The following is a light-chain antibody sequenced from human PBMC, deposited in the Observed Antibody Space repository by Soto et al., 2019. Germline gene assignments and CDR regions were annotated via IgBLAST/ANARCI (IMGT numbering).Light chain of an antibody. CDR1: SSDVGGYNY. J-gene: IGLJ3*02. Sequence: QSALTQPPSASGSPGQSVTISCTGTSSDVGGYNYVSWYQHHPGKAPKLLIYEVTKRPSGVPDRFSGSKSGNTASLAVSGLQAEDEAHYYCCAYGGSGNWVFGGGTKLTVL. V-gene: IGLV2-8*01. CDR2: EVT. CDR3: CAYGGSGNWV.